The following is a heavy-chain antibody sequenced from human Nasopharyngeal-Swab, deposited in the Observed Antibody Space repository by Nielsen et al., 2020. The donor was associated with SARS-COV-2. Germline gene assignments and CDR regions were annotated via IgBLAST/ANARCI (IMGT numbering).Heavy chain of an antibody. Sequence: PGGSLILSCAASGFNFTNYAMSWVRQAPGTGLQWVSAISGSGGRTYYADSVKGRLTISSDKSKNTLYLQKNSLRGEDTAVYYCTKNFGLGGLSFGYTGVFDCWGQGTLVTVSS. CDR2: ISGSGGRT. CDR1: GFNFTNYA. D-gene: IGHD5-18*01. J-gene: IGHJ4*02. CDR3: TKNFGLGGLSFGYTGVFDC. V-gene: IGHV3-23*01.